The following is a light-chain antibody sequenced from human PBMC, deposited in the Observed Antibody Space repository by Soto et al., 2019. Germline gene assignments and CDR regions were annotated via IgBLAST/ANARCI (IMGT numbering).Light chain of an antibody. CDR2: GAS. Sequence: DIQMTQSPSSLSASVGDRVTITCRASQTISSSLNWYQKRPGTPPTLLICGASSLQRGVPSRYSGSGSGTDFTLTIDSLQPEDFATYYCQQTYRLPPTFGEGTKVDIK. V-gene: IGKV1-39*01. CDR3: QQTYRLPPT. CDR1: QTISSS. J-gene: IGKJ4*01.